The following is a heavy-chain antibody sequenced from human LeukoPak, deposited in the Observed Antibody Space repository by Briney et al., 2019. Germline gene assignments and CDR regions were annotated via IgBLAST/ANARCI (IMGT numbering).Heavy chain of an antibody. V-gene: IGHV4-59*01. D-gene: IGHD6-19*01. CDR3: ARVSGWHYYYYYMDV. Sequence: PSETLSLTCTVSGGSISSYYWSWIRQPPGKGLEWIGYIYYSGSTNYNPSLKSRVTISVDTSKNQFSLKLSSVTAADTAVYYCARVSGWHYYYYYMDVWGKGTTVTVSS. CDR2: IYYSGST. J-gene: IGHJ6*03. CDR1: GGSISSYY.